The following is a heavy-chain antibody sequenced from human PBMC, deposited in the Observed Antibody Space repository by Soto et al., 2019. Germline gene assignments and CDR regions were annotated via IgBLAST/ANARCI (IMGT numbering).Heavy chain of an antibody. D-gene: IGHD3-3*01. V-gene: IGHV3-23*01. J-gene: IGHJ4*02. CDR1: GFTFSSYA. CDR3: AKYRRITIFGVVIEAGYYFDY. Sequence: EVQLLESGGGLVQPGGSLRLSCAASGFTFSSYAMSWVRQAPGKGLEWVSAISGSGGSTYYADSVKGRFTISRDNSKNTLYLQMNSLRAEDTAVYYCAKYRRITIFGVVIEAGYYFDYWGQGTLVTVSS. CDR2: ISGSGGST.